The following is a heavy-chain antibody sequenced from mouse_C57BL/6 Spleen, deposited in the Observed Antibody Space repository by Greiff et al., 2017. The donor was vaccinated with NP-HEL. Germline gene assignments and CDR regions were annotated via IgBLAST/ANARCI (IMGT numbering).Heavy chain of an antibody. CDR1: GYAFTNYL. V-gene: IGHV1-54*01. Sequence: VQLQQSGAELVRPGTSVKVSCKASGYAFTNYLIEWVKQRPGQGLEWIGVINPGSGGTNYNEKFKGKATLTADKSSSTAYMQLSSLTSEDSAVYFCARGNYDYDGGYFDVWGTGTTVTVSS. CDR3: ARGNYDYDGGYFDV. D-gene: IGHD2-4*01. CDR2: INPGSGGT. J-gene: IGHJ1*03.